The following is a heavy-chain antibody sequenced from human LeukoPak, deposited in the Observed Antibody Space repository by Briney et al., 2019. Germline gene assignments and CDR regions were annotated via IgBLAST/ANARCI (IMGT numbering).Heavy chain of an antibody. Sequence: GGSLRLSCAASGFTFSSYAMHWVRQAPGKGLEWVAVISYDGRNKYYADSVKGRFTISRDNPKNTLYLQMNSLRAEDTAVYYCARERAPGYSYGYGTFDLWGRGTLVTVSS. V-gene: IGHV3-30*04. CDR3: ARERAPGYSYGYGTFDL. D-gene: IGHD5-18*01. J-gene: IGHJ2*01. CDR2: ISYDGRNK. CDR1: GFTFSSYA.